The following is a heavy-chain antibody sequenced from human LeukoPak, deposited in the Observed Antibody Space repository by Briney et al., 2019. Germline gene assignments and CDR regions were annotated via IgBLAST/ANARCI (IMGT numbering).Heavy chain of an antibody. CDR2: IKQDGSEK. J-gene: IGHJ4*02. V-gene: IGHV3-7*01. CDR3: ARQYYYGSGSLKSELDY. D-gene: IGHD3-10*01. CDR1: GFTFSSYW. Sequence: PGGSLRLSCAASGFTFSSYWMSWVRQAPGKGLEWVANIKQDGSEKYYVDSVKGRFTISRDNAKNSLFLQMNSLRGEDTAVYYCARQYYYGSGSLKSELDYWGQGTLVTVSS.